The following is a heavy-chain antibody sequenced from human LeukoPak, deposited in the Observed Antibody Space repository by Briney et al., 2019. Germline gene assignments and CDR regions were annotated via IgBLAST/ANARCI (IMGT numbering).Heavy chain of an antibody. V-gene: IGHV4-38-2*02. D-gene: IGHD6-13*01. Sequence: SETLSLTCTVSGCSISSGYYWGWIRQPPGKGLEWIGRIYASGNTNYNPSLKGRVTMTVDTSKNQFSLNLSSVTAADTAVYYCARGRGSSWYYFDSWGQGTLVTVSS. CDR2: IYASGNT. CDR3: ARGRGSSWYYFDS. CDR1: GCSISSGYY. J-gene: IGHJ4*02.